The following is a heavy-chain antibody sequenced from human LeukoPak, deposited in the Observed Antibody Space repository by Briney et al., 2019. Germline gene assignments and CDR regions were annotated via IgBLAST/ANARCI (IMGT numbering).Heavy chain of an antibody. CDR2: IHDRGRT. D-gene: IGHD6-19*01. CDR3: AVWYYSGWAFDY. CDR1: DGTFRSYY. Sequence: PSETLSLTCTVSDGTFRSYYWNWIRQPPGKGLEWIGYIHDRGRTKHKPPLKSRVAISLDTTKNQFSLKLSSVTGARTAVYHLAVWYYSGWAFDYWGERTLVTVSS. J-gene: IGHJ4*02. V-gene: IGHV4-59*08.